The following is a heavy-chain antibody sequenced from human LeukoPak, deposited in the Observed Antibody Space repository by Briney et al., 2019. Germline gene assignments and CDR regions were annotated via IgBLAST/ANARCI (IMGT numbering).Heavy chain of an antibody. CDR1: GGSLSSYF. D-gene: IGHD3-9*01. Sequence: SETLSLTCTVSGGSLSSYFWSWLRQPPRKGLEWIGYIYYSGTTNYNPSLKSRVTISGDTSKRQFSLKLSSVTAADTAVYYCASLLTGYYSIDYWGQGTLVTVSS. V-gene: IGHV4-59*01. CDR2: IYYSGTT. J-gene: IGHJ4*02. CDR3: ASLLTGYYSIDY.